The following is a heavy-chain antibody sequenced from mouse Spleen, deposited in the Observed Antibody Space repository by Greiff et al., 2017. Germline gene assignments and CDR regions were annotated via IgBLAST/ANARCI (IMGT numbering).Heavy chain of an antibody. CDR1: GHTFTSYW. CDR3: ARPRTTAQFAY. J-gene: IGHJ3*01. CDR2: IDPSDSYT. V-gene: IGHV1-50*01. Sequence: QVQLQQPGAELVKPGASVKLSCKASGHTFTSYWMQWVKQRPGQGLEWIGEIDPSDSYTNYNQKFKGKATLTVDTSSSTAYMQLSSLTSEDSAVYYCARPRTTAQFAYWGQGTLVTVSA. D-gene: IGHD1-2*01.